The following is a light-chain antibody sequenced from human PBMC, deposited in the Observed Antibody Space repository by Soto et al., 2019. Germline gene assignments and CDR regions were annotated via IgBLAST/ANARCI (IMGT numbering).Light chain of an antibody. V-gene: IGLV2-8*01. CDR2: EVN. CDR1: SSDVGGYNY. Sequence: QSALTQPPSASGSPGQSVTISCTGTSSDVGGYNYVSWYQQHPGKAPKLMIYEVNKRPSGVPDRFSGSKSGNTASLTVSGLQAEVEADYYCSSYAGSNNLYVFGTGTKVTVL. CDR3: SSYAGSNNLYV. J-gene: IGLJ1*01.